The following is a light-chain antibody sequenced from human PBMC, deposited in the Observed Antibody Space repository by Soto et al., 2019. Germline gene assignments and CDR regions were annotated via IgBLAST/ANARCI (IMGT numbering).Light chain of an antibody. V-gene: IGKV3-20*01. CDR3: QQYDISPYT. Sequence: EIVLTQSPGTLSLSPGERATLSCRASQSVSSSYLAWHQQKHGQAPRLLIYGASSRATGIPDRFSGSGSGTDFTLTISRLEPEDFAVYYCQQYDISPYTFGQGTKLEIK. CDR2: GAS. J-gene: IGKJ2*01. CDR1: QSVSSSY.